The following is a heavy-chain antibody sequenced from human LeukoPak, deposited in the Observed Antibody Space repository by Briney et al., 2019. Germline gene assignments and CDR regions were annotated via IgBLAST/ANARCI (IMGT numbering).Heavy chain of an antibody. D-gene: IGHD6-13*01. CDR3: AKDSQQQLVQGYFDY. J-gene: IGHJ4*02. CDR2: ISYDGSNK. V-gene: IGHV3-30*18. Sequence: AGRSLRLSCAASGFTFSSYGMHWVRQAPGKGLEWVAVISYDGSNKYYADSVKGRSTISRDNSKNTLYLQMNSLRAEDTAVYYCAKDSQQQLVQGYFDYWGQGTLVTVSS. CDR1: GFTFSSYG.